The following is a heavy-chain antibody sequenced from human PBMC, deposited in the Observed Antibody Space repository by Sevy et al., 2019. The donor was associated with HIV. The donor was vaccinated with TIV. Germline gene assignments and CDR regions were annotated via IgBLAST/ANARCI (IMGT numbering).Heavy chain of an antibody. Sequence: GGSLRLSCAASGFTFSNAWMSWVRQAPGKGLEWVGRIKSKTDGGTTDYAEPVKGRFTISRDDSKNTLYLQMNSLKTEDTAVYYCTTDFLYYYDSSGYQSFDYWGQGTLVTVSS. J-gene: IGHJ4*02. CDR2: IKSKTDGGTT. V-gene: IGHV3-15*01. CDR3: TTDFLYYYDSSGYQSFDY. CDR1: GFTFSNAW. D-gene: IGHD3-22*01.